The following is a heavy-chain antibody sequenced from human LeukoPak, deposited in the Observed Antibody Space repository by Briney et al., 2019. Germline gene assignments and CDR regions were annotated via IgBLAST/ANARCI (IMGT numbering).Heavy chain of an antibody. CDR3: ARVARGYSSGWYQGWFDP. Sequence: SETLSLTCTVSGGSISSYYWSWIRQPAGKGLEWIGRIYTSGSTNYNPSLKSRVTMSVDTSENQFSLKLSSVTAADTAVYYCARVARGYSSGWYQGWFDPWGQGTLVTVSS. V-gene: IGHV4-4*07. CDR1: GGSISSYY. CDR2: IYTSGST. J-gene: IGHJ5*02. D-gene: IGHD6-19*01.